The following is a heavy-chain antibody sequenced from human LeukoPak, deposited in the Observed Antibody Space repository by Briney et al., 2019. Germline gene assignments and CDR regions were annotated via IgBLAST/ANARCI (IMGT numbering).Heavy chain of an antibody. CDR1: GYTLTGYY. D-gene: IGHD6-19*01. V-gene: IGHV1-2*02. J-gene: IGHJ4*02. CDR3: ARDRVGSGGPRPYSFEV. CDR2: INPNTGAT. Sequence: ASVKDSCKASGYTLTGYYLNWVRQAPGQGLEWMGWINPNTGATHSAQKFQGRVTMTTDTSISTRSMDLTHLRSDDTAVYYGARDRVGSGGPRPYSFEVWGQGTLVTVSS.